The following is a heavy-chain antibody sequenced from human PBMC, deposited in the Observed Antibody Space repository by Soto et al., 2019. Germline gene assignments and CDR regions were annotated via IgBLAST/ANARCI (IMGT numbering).Heavy chain of an antibody. V-gene: IGHV3-30-3*01. CDR3: AREVLWSRYFDY. CDR2: MSYDGTTK. Sequence: PGGSLRVSCATSGFTLSKNDMRRVRQAPGKGLEWVAFMSYDGTTKSYADSVKGRFTISRDNSQNTLYLQMNSLRPEDTGVYYCAREVLWSRYFDYWGQGTLVTVSS. CDR1: GFTLSKND. D-gene: IGHD3-10*01. J-gene: IGHJ4*02.